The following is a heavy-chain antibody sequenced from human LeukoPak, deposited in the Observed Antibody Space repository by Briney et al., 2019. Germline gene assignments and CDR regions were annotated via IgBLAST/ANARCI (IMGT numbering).Heavy chain of an antibody. CDR1: GGTFSSYA. CDR3: ASQVSSSEAFDI. Sequence: SVKVSCKASGGTFSSYAISWVRQAPGQGLEWMGGIIPIFGTANYAQKLQGRVTITTDESTSTAYMELSSLRSEDTAVYYCASQVSSSEAFDIWGQGTMVTVSS. CDR2: IIPIFGTA. J-gene: IGHJ3*02. D-gene: IGHD6-6*01. V-gene: IGHV1-69*05.